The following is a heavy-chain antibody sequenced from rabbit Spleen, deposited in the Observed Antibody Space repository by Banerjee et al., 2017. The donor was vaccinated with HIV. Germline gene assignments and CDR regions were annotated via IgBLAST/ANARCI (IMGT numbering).Heavy chain of an antibody. Sequence: QSLEESGGDLVKPGASLTLTCKASGFTLSSYWMCWVRQAPGKGLEWIACIYTGSSGSTYYASWAKGRFTISKTSSTTVTLQLNSLTAADTATYFCAREGATYADYGYFNLWGPGTLVTVS. CDR3: AREGATYADYGYFNL. J-gene: IGHJ4*01. V-gene: IGHV1S40*01. CDR2: IYTGSSGST. D-gene: IGHD2-1*01. CDR1: GFTLSSYW.